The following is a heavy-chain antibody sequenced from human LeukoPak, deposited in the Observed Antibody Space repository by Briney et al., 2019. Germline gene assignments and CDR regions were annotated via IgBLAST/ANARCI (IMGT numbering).Heavy chain of an antibody. Sequence: GGSLRLSCAASGFTFTSYSMNWVRQAPGKGLEWVSSISSGRSYVYYADYVKAPFTIPSDNAKNSLYLQMNSLRAEDTAVYYCVGGKGADYWGQGTLVTVSS. D-gene: IGHD1-1*01. V-gene: IGHV3-21*01. CDR2: ISSGRSYV. CDR3: VGGKGADY. CDR1: GFTFTSYS. J-gene: IGHJ4*02.